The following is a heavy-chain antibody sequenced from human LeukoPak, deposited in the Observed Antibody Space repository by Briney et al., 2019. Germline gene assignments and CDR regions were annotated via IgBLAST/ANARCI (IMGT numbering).Heavy chain of an antibody. D-gene: IGHD4-17*01. Sequence: PGGSLRLSCAASGFTFSSYGMHWVRQAPGKGLEWVAVIWYDGSNKYYADSVKGRFTISRDNSKNTLYLQMNSLRAEDTAVYYCARTTYGDSYYFDYWGQGTLVTVSS. V-gene: IGHV3-30*19. J-gene: IGHJ4*02. CDR3: ARTTYGDSYYFDY. CDR1: GFTFSSYG. CDR2: IWYDGSNK.